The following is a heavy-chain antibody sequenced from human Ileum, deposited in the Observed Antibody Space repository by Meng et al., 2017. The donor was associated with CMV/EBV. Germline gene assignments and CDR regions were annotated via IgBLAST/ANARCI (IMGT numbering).Heavy chain of an antibody. Sequence: SETLSPTCTVPGGSISSSSYYWGWIRQPPGKGLEWIGSIYYSGSTYYNPSLKSRVTISVDTSKNQFSLKLSSVTAADTAVYYCAIDPSSTTQPLDLWGRGTLVTVSS. J-gene: IGHJ2*01. CDR1: GGSISSSSYY. D-gene: IGHD2-2*01. CDR3: AIDPSSTTQPLDL. CDR2: IYYSGST. V-gene: IGHV4-39*07.